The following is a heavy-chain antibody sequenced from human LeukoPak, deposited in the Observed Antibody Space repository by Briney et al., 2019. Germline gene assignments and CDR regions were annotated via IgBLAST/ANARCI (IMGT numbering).Heavy chain of an antibody. CDR3: ARDPLTGNWFDP. CDR1: GGTFSSYA. Sequence: SVKVSCKASGGTFSSYAISWVRQAPGQGLEWMGGIIPIFGTANYAQKFQGRGTITADESTSTAYMELRSLRSDDTAVYYCARDPLTGNWFDPWGQGTLVTVSS. V-gene: IGHV1-69*13. J-gene: IGHJ5*02. CDR2: IIPIFGTA.